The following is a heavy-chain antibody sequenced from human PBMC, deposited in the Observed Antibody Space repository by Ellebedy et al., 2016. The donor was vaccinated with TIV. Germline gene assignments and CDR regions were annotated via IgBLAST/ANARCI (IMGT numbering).Heavy chain of an antibody. V-gene: IGHV5-51*01. CDR2: IYPGDSDT. CDR1: GYSFTTYW. Sequence: ASVKVSCKASGYSFTTYWIGWVRQMPGKGLEWMGIIYPGDSDTRYSPSFQGHVTISADKSISTAYLQWSSLKASDTAMYYCASQGDYYGSGSYYNGDWFDPWGQGTLVTVSS. D-gene: IGHD3-10*01. J-gene: IGHJ5*02. CDR3: ASQGDYYGSGSYYNGDWFDP.